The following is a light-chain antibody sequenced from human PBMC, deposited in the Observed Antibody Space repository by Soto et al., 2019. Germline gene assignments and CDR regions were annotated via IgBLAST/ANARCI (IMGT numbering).Light chain of an antibody. Sequence: QSALTQPASVSGSPGQSITISCTGTSSDVGGYNYVSWYQQHPGKAPKLMIYDVSNRPSGVSDRFSGSKSGNTATLTISGLQAEDGADYSCSSYTSSSLYVFGSGTKVTVL. J-gene: IGLJ1*01. CDR3: SSYTSSSLYV. CDR1: SSDVGGYNY. V-gene: IGLV2-14*01. CDR2: DVS.